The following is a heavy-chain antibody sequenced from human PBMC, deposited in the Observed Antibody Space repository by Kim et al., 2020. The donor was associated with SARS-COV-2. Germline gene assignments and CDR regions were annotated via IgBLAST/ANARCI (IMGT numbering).Heavy chain of an antibody. V-gene: IGHV4-34*01. CDR2: INHSGST. Sequence: SETLSLTCAVYGGSFSGYYWSWIRQPPGKGLEWIGEINHSGSTNYNPSLKSRVTISVDTSKNQFSLKLSSVTAADTAVYYCARGSGGDVVVPADNWFDPWGQGTLVTVSS. CDR1: GGSFSGYY. J-gene: IGHJ5*02. D-gene: IGHD2-2*01. CDR3: ARGSGGDVVVPADNWFDP.